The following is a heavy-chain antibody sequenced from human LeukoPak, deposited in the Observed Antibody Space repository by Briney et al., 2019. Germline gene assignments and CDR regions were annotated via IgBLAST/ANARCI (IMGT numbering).Heavy chain of an antibody. CDR2: IYYSGST. Sequence: SESLSLTCTASGGTVSSGGYYWSWIRPPPGKGLEWIGNIYYSGSTNYSPPLMSRVTISVDTSKNQFPLKLSSVTAADTAVYYCARGAIAAATNYGMDVWGQGTTVTVSS. CDR1: GGTVSSGGYY. CDR3: ARGAIAAATNYGMDV. J-gene: IGHJ6*02. D-gene: IGHD6-13*01. V-gene: IGHV4-61*08.